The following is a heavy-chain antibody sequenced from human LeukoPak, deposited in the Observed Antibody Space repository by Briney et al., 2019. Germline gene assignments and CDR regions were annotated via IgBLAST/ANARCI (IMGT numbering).Heavy chain of an antibody. CDR1: GFTFSSYW. Sequence: GGSLRLSCAASGFTFSSYWMSWVRQAPGKGLEWVANIKQDGSEKYYVDSVKGRFTISRDNAKNSLYLQMNSLRAEDTAVYYCARGIAARPSPYYYYYMDVWGKGTTVTVSS. V-gene: IGHV3-7*01. CDR2: IKQDGSEK. CDR3: ARGIAARPSPYYYYYMDV. J-gene: IGHJ6*03. D-gene: IGHD6-6*01.